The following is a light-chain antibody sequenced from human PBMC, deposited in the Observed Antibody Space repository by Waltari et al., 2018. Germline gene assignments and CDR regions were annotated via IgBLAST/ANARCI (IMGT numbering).Light chain of an antibody. Sequence: EIMLTQSPGTLSLSPGERATLSCRASQSVGRSLAWYQQKPGQAPRLVIYGASSRATGIPDRFTGSGSGTDFSLIISRLEPEDFAVYYCQHYVRLPATFGQGTKVEIK. CDR3: QHYVRLPAT. CDR1: QSVGRS. CDR2: GAS. V-gene: IGKV3-20*01. J-gene: IGKJ1*01.